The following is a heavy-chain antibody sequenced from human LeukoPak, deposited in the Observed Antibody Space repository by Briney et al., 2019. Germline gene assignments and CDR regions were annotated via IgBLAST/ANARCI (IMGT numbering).Heavy chain of an antibody. CDR2: ISSSSTI. CDR3: ARDNRDYYDSSGYLT. V-gene: IGHV3-48*01. J-gene: IGHJ5*02. D-gene: IGHD3-22*01. Sequence: GGSLRLSCAASGFTFSSYSMNWVRQAPGKGLEWVSYISSSSTIYYADSVKGRFTISKDNSKNTLCLQMNSLRAEDTAVYYCARDNRDYYDSSGYLTWGQGTLVTVSS. CDR1: GFTFSSYS.